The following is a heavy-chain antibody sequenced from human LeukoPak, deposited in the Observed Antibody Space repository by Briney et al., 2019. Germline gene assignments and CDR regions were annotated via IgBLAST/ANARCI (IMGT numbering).Heavy chain of an antibody. J-gene: IGHJ4*02. V-gene: IGHV3-53*01. Sequence: GGSLRLSCTSSGFTVSINYMAWVRQAPGKGLGWVSLLYSGGVTYYADSVKGRFTISRDSSNNTLYLQMNSLRVDDMAVYYCVRDLAVSSGWSDYWGQGTLVIVSS. CDR1: GFTVSINY. D-gene: IGHD6-19*01. CDR2: LYSGGVT. CDR3: VRDLAVSSGWSDY.